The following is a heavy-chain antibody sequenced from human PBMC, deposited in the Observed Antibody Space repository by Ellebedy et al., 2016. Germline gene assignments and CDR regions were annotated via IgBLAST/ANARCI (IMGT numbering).Heavy chain of an antibody. CDR2: VSGDGTST. V-gene: IGHV3-74*01. CDR3: VRDLGVTSSYLDT. J-gene: IGHJ4*02. Sequence: GESLKISCAASGFIFSSYWMHSVRQAPGKGLVWVSRVSGDGTSTNYADFVKGRFTISRDNVKNTVFLQMSSLRAEDTAIYYCVRDLGVTSSYLDTWGQGTLVTVSS. D-gene: IGHD2/OR15-2a*01. CDR1: GFIFSSYW.